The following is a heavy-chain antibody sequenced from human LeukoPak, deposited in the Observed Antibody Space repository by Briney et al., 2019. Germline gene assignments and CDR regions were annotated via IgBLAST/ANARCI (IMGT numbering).Heavy chain of an antibody. D-gene: IGHD4-17*01. J-gene: IGHJ2*01. CDR1: GYTFTSYY. Sequence: GASVKVSCKASGYTFTSYYMHWVRQAPGQGLEWMGIINPSGGSTSYAQKFQGRVTMTRDMSTSTVYMELSSLRSEDTAVYYCARGDYGDYSFYWYFDLWGRGTLVTVSS. CDR2: INPSGGST. CDR3: ARGDYGDYSFYWYFDL. V-gene: IGHV1-46*01.